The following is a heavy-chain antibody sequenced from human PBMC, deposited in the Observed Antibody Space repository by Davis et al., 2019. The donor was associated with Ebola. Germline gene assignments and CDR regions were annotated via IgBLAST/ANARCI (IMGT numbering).Heavy chain of an antibody. J-gene: IGHJ4*02. CDR2: IFPADSDT. Sequence: GESLKISCKGSGYNFNTQWIGWVRQMPGKGLEWMGIIFPADSDTRYSPSFQGQVTISADLSISTAFLQWSNLKASDTAMYYCAVCIAAAGTKYFDYWGQGTLVTVSP. CDR1: GYNFNTQW. V-gene: IGHV5-51*01. CDR3: AVCIAAAGTKYFDY. D-gene: IGHD6-13*01.